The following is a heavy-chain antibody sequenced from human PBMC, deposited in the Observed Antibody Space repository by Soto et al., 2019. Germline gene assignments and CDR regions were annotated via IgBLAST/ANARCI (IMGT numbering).Heavy chain of an antibody. Sequence: HPGGSLRLSCAASGFTVSSNYMSWVRQAPGKGLEWVSVIYSGGSTYYADSVKGRFTISRDNSKNTLYLQMNSLRAEDTAVYYCAREVRGGTLTLYFDTGAHGTLVPVSS. CDR1: GFTVSSNY. D-gene: IGHD2-15*01. V-gene: IGHV3-53*01. J-gene: IGHJ4*01. CDR3: AREVRGGTLTLYFDT. CDR2: IYSGGST.